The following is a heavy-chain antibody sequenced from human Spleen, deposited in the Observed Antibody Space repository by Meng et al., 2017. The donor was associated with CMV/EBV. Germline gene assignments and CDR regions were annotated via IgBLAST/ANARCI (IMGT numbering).Heavy chain of an antibody. CDR3: ARDGQSPGLRIVVVPAGSYGMDV. CDR2: IYWNGGRT. J-gene: IGHJ6*02. D-gene: IGHD2-2*01. CDR1: GFNFDDYD. V-gene: IGHV3-20*04. Sequence: GGSLRLSCAASGFNFDDYDMTWVRQAPGKGLEWVSGIYWNGGRTGYGDSVKGRFTISRDNAKNSLYLQMNSLRAEDTAVYYCARDGQSPGLRIVVVPAGSYGMDVWGQGTTVTVSS.